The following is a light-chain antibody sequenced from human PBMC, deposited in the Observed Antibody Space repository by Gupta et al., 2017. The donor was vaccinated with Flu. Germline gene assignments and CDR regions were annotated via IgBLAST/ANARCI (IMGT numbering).Light chain of an antibody. Sequence: QSVLTQPPSASGTPGQRVSISCSGTSSNIGNYAVTWFQQLPGAAPKLLIYRNNERPSRVPDRFSGSKSGTSASLAFSGLQSEDEADYYCAAWDDSLNTYVFGSGTRGTVL. CDR3: AAWDDSLNTYV. CDR2: RNN. V-gene: IGLV1-44*01. J-gene: IGLJ1*01. CDR1: SSNIGNYA.